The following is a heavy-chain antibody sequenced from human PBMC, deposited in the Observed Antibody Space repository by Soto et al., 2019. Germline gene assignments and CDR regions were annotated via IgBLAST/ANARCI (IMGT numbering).Heavy chain of an antibody. Sequence: PSETLSLTCAVSGGSISSGGYSWSWIRQPPGKGLEWIGYIYHSGSTYYNPSLKSRVTISVDRSKNQFSLKLSSVTAADTAVYYCARAFYGDYFDYWGQGTLVTVSS. CDR2: IYHSGST. V-gene: IGHV4-30-2*01. J-gene: IGHJ4*02. CDR3: ARAFYGDYFDY. D-gene: IGHD4-17*01. CDR1: GGSISSGGYS.